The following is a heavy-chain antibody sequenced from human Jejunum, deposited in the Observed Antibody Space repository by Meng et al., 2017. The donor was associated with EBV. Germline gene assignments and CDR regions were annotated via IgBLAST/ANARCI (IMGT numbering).Heavy chain of an antibody. Sequence: QVQLAQSGAEVKNPXSSVKASGKASGGTFSSYVISWVRQAPGQGLEWMGGIIPLFGTTQYAQKFQGRVTITADESTSTAYMELSSLRSEDAAVYYCTAGGPGDYWGQGTLVTVSS. CDR3: TAGGPGDY. CDR1: GGTFSSYV. J-gene: IGHJ4*02. CDR2: IIPLFGTT. D-gene: IGHD3-16*01. V-gene: IGHV1-69*01.